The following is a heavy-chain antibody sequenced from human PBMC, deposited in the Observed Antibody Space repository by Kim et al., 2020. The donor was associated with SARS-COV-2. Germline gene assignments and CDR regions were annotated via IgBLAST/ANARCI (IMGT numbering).Heavy chain of an antibody. D-gene: IGHD3-22*01. Sequence: SETLSLTCAVYGGSFSGYYWSWIRQPPGKGLEWIGEINHSGSTNYNPSLKSRVTISVDTSKNQFSLKLSSVTAADTAVYYCARENYYDSSGYDYWGQGTLVTVSS. CDR3: ARENYYDSSGYDY. CDR2: INHSGST. J-gene: IGHJ4*02. V-gene: IGHV4-34*01. CDR1: GGSFSGYY.